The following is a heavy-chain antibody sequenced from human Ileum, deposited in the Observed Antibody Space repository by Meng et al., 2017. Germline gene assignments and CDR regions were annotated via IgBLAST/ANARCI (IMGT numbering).Heavy chain of an antibody. CDR1: GITFSSYA. CDR3: AKQFRDFGIITSFDY. D-gene: IGHD3-3*01. CDR2: ISAGAGIT. J-gene: IGHJ4*02. Sequence: GGSLRLSCAASGITFSSYAMHWVRQAPGKGLEWVSGISAGAGITYYADSVKGRFTISRDNSENTLYLQMSSLRAEDTAVYYCAKQFRDFGIITSFDYWGQGTLVTVSS. V-gene: IGHV3-23*01.